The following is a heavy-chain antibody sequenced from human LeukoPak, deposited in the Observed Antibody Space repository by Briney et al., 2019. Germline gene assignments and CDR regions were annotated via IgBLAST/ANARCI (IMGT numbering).Heavy chain of an antibody. CDR2: ISSSSSYI. CDR3: ARALFGEPDAFDI. V-gene: IGHV3-21*01. Sequence: PGGSLRLSCAASGFTFSSYWMTWVRQAPGKGLEWVSSISSSSSYIYYADSVKGRFTISRDNAKNSLYLQMNSLRAEDTAVYYCARALFGEPDAFDIWGQGTMVTVSS. D-gene: IGHD3-10*01. J-gene: IGHJ3*02. CDR1: GFTFSSYW.